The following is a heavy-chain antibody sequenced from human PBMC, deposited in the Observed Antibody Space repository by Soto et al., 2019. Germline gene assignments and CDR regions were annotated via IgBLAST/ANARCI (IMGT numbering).Heavy chain of an antibody. D-gene: IGHD2-15*01. CDR1: GGSFSGYY. J-gene: IGHJ5*02. CDR3: ARGRYCSGGSCYNWFDP. CDR2: INHSGST. V-gene: IGHV4-34*01. Sequence: QVQLQQWGAGLLKPSETLSLTCAVYGGSFSGYYWSWIRQPPGKGLEWIGEINHSGSTNYNPSLKSRVTISVDTSKNQCSLKLSSVTAADTAVYYCARGRYCSGGSCYNWFDPWGQGTLVTVSS.